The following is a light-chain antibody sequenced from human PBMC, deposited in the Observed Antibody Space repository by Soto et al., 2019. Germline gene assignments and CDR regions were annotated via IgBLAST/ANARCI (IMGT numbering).Light chain of an antibody. CDR3: SSYTLSDTYV. V-gene: IGLV2-14*01. CDR2: EVT. Sequence: QSALTQPASVSGSPGQSITISCTGGSSDVGVYNHVSWYQHLPGKAPKLLIYEVTYRPSGVSPRFSGSKSSNTASLTISALQAEDEADYYCSSYTLSDTYVFGTGTKVTVL. J-gene: IGLJ1*01. CDR1: SSDVGVYNH.